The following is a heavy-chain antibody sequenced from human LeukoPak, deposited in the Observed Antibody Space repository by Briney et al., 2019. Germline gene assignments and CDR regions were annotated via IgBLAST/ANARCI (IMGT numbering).Heavy chain of an antibody. CDR3: ARLRLSGGSFSVGWFDP. CDR1: GFTFSNAW. CDR2: IFHSGTT. D-gene: IGHD1-26*01. Sequence: PGGSLRLSCAASGFTFSNAWMSWVRQAPGKGLEWIGEIFHSGTTRYRASLESRVTMLLDKSKNQFSLRLNSVTAADTAVYFCARLRLSGGSFSVGWFDPWGQGIQVTVSS. V-gene: IGHV4-4*01. J-gene: IGHJ5*02.